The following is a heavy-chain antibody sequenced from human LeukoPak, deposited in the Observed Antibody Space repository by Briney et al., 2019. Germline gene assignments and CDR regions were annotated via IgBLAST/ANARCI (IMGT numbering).Heavy chain of an antibody. J-gene: IGHJ4*02. D-gene: IGHD5-18*01. CDR1: GFTFSSYS. V-gene: IGHV3-48*01. CDR2: ISSPGNTI. Sequence: GGSLRLSCAASGFTFSSYSMNWVRQAPGKGLEWVSYISSPGNTIYYADSVKGRFTISRDNAKNSPYLQMNSLRAEDTAVYYCVREADMVRDFDYWGQGTLVTVSS. CDR3: VREADMVRDFDY.